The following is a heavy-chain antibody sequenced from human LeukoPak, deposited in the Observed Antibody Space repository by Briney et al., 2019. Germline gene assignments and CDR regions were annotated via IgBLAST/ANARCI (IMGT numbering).Heavy chain of an antibody. CDR1: GGSISSYY. CDR3: ASAYSGCYYYFDY. Sequence: SETLSLTCTVSGGSISSYYWSWIRQPPGKGLEWIGYIYYSGSTDYNPSLKSRVTISVDTSKNQFSLKLSSVTAADTAVYYCASAYSGCYYYFDYWGQGTLVTVSS. CDR2: IYYSGST. J-gene: IGHJ4*02. D-gene: IGHD1-26*01. V-gene: IGHV4-59*13.